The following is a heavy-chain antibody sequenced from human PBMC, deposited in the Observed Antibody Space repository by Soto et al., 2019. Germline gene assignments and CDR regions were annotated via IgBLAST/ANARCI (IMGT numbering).Heavy chain of an antibody. CDR3: ARALSGSYYTDY. CDR1: GGSFSGYY. J-gene: IGHJ4*02. CDR2: INHSGST. D-gene: IGHD1-26*01. Sequence: QVQLQQWGAGLLKPSETLSLTCAVYGGSFSGYYWSWIRQPPGKGLEWIGEINHSGSTNYSPSLKSRVTISVDTSKNQFSLKLSSVTAADTAVYYCARALSGSYYTDYWGQGTLVTVSS. V-gene: IGHV4-34*01.